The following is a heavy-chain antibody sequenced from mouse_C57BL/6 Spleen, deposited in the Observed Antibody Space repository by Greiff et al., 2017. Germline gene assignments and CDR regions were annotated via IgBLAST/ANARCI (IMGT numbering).Heavy chain of an antibody. CDR2: INPNNGGT. Sequence: VQLQQPGAELVRPGSSVKLSCKASGYTFTSYWMHWVKQSHGKSLEWIGYINPNNGGTSYNQKFKGKATLTVNKSSSTAYMELRSLTSEDSAVDYCARSYIVMDYWGQGTSVTVSS. D-gene: IGHD1-3*01. V-gene: IGHV1-22*01. CDR1: GYTFTSYW. J-gene: IGHJ4*01. CDR3: ARSYIVMDY.